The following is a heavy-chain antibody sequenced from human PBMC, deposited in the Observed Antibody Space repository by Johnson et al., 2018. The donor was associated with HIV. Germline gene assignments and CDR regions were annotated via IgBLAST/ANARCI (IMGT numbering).Heavy chain of an antibody. D-gene: IGHD1-26*01. CDR2: IYSGGST. CDR1: EFTFSGSA. Sequence: VQLVESGGGLVQPGGSLRLSCAASEFTFSGSAMSWVRQAPGKGLEWVSVIYSGGSTYYADSVKGRFTISRDNSQNTLYLQMNSLRAEDTAVYYCARLTWDQNRGWDAFDIWGQGTMVTVSS. CDR3: ARLTWDQNRGWDAFDI. V-gene: IGHV3-66*02. J-gene: IGHJ3*02.